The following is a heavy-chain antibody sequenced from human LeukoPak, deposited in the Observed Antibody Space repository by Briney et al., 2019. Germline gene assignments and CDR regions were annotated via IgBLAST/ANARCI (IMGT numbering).Heavy chain of an antibody. D-gene: IGHD3-9*01. J-gene: IGHJ4*02. CDR2: ISGSGGST. V-gene: IGHV3-23*01. CDR3: AKPPGILTGLSYYFDY. CDR1: GFTFSSYA. Sequence: GGSLRLSCAASGFTFSSYAMSWVRQAPGKGLEWVPAISGSGGSTYYADSVKGRFTISRDNSKNTLYLQMNSLRAEDTAVYYCAKPPGILTGLSYYFDYWGQGTLVTVSS.